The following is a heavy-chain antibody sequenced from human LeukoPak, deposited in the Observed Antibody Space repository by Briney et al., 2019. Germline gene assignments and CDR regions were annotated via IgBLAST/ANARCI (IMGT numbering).Heavy chain of an antibody. J-gene: IGHJ5*02. D-gene: IGHD3-9*01. CDR1: GGSISSSSYY. V-gene: IGHV4-39*01. Sequence: KPSETLSLTCTVSGGSISSSSYYWGWIRQPPGKGLEWIGSIYYSGSTYYNPSLKSRVTISVDTSKNQFSLKLSSVTAADTAVFYCARGTYYDILWFDPWGQATLVTVSS. CDR3: ARGTYYDILWFDP. CDR2: IYYSGST.